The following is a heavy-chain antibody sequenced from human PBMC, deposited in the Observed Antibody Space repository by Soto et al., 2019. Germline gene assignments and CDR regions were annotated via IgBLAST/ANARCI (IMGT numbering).Heavy chain of an antibody. CDR1: GFTFDDYA. Sequence: PGGSLRLSCAASGFTFDDYAMHWVRQAPGKGLEWVSGISWNSGSIGYADSVKGRFTISRDNAKNSLYLQMNSLRAEDTALYYCAKGQRFSEWPWDYWGQGTLVTVSS. CDR3: AKGQRFSEWPWDY. CDR2: ISWNSGSI. D-gene: IGHD3-3*01. J-gene: IGHJ4*02. V-gene: IGHV3-9*01.